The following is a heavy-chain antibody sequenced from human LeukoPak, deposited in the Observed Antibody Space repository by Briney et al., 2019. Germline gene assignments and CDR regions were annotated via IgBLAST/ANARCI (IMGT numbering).Heavy chain of an antibody. CDR2: ISVSNGNT. CDR1: GYIFINYG. Sequence: WASVKVSCKASGYIFINYGISWVRQAPGQGLEWMGWISVSNGNTNYAQKFQGRVTMTEDTSTSTAYMELRGLRSDDTAVYYCARGRGWGILDSWGQGHLVTVSS. J-gene: IGHJ4*02. CDR3: ARGRGWGILDS. D-gene: IGHD6-19*01. V-gene: IGHV1-18*01.